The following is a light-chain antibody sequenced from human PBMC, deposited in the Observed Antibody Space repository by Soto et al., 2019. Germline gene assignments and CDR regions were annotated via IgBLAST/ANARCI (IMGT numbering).Light chain of an antibody. CDR1: QTISSW. Sequence: DIKMTQSPSTLSGSVGDRVTVTCRASQTISSWLAWYQQKPGKAPKLLIYATSSLQSGVPSRFSGSGSGPDFTLTISSLQPEDFATYYCQLSYITPRTFAGGSIVDIK. CDR3: QLSYITPRT. J-gene: IGKJ4*01. CDR2: ATS. V-gene: IGKV1-39*01.